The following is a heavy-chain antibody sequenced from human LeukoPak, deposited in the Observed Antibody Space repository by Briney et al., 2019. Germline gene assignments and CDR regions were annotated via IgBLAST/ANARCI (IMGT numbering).Heavy chain of an antibody. CDR3: ASGYYDSSGYLYFDY. D-gene: IGHD3-22*01. CDR1: GGSISSYY. J-gene: IGHJ4*02. V-gene: IGHV4-59*12. CDR2: IYYSGST. Sequence: SETLSLTCTVSGGSISSYYWSWIRQPPGKGLEWIGYIYYSGSTNYNPSLKSRVTISVDTSENQISLKLSSVTAADTAVYYCASGYYDSSGYLYFDYWGQGTLVTVSS.